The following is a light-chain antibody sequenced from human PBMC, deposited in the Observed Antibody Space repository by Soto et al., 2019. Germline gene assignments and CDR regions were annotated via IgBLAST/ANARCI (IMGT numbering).Light chain of an antibody. CDR2: AAS. V-gene: IGKV1-6*01. Sequence: ATQMTQPPSSLSASVGDRVTITCRASQGIRNDLGWYQQKPGKAPKLLIYAASSLQSGVPSRFSGSGSGTDFTLTISSLQPEDFATYYCLQDYNYPWTFGPGTKVDXK. CDR3: LQDYNYPWT. J-gene: IGKJ1*01. CDR1: QGIRND.